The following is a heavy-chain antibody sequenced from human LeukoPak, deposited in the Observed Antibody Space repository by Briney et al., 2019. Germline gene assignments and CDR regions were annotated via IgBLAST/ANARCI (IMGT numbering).Heavy chain of an antibody. CDR2: IRSSGSTT. CDR3: AAGYCSGTNCRFNN. CDR1: GFTFGDYS. V-gene: IGHV3-48*01. J-gene: IGHJ5*02. D-gene: IGHD2-2*03. Sequence: GGSLRLSCAASGFTFGDYSMNWVRQAPGKGLEWVSYIRSSGSTTYYADSVKGRFTISRDNAKNSLYLQMNSLRAEDTAVYYCAAGYCSGTNCRFNNWGQGTLVTVSS.